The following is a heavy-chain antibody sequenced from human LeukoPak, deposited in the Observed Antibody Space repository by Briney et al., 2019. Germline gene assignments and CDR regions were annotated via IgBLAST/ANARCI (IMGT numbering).Heavy chain of an antibody. J-gene: IGHJ3*02. V-gene: IGHV4-39*01. CDR1: GGSISSSSYY. Sequence: PSETLSLTCTVSGGSISSSSYYWGWIRQPPGKGLEWIGSIYYSGSTYYNPSLKSRVTISVDTSKNQFSLKLSSVTAADTAVYYCARHFEDCSSTSCPGANAFDIWAQATMVTVSS. CDR3: ARHFEDCSSTSCPGANAFDI. D-gene: IGHD2-2*01. CDR2: IYYSGST.